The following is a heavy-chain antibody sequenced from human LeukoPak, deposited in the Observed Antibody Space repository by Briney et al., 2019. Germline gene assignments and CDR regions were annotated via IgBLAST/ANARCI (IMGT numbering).Heavy chain of an antibody. CDR3: ARGRRITMVRGVNSPYYMDV. CDR2: IGTAGDT. CDR1: GFTFSSYD. D-gene: IGHD3-10*01. V-gene: IGHV3-13*01. Sequence: GGSLRLSCAPSGFTFSSYDMHWVRQATAKGLKRVSAIGTAGDTYYPGSVKGRFTISRENAKNSLYLQMNSLRAGDTAVYYCARGRRITMVRGVNSPYYMDVWGKGTTVTISS. J-gene: IGHJ6*03.